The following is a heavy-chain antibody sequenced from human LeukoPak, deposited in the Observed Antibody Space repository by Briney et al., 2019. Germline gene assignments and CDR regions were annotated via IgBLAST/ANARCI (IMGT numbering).Heavy chain of an antibody. D-gene: IGHD3-10*01. V-gene: IGHV3-53*04. Sequence: GGSLRLSCAASGFTFSSNYMSWVRQAPGKGLEWVSVIYSGGSTYYADSVKGRFTISRHNSKNTLYLQMNSLRAEDTAVYYCARGATGARITMVRGVIFDYWGQGTLVTVSS. CDR1: GFTFSSNY. CDR3: ARGATGARITMVRGVIFDY. J-gene: IGHJ4*02. CDR2: IYSGGST.